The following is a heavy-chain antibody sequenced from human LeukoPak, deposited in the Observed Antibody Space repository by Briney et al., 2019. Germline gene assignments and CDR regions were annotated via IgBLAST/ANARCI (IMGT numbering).Heavy chain of an antibody. J-gene: IGHJ4*02. CDR1: GYTFTKYW. Sequence: GESLKISCKGSGYTFTKYWIAWVRQMPGKGXEWMGIIYPGDSDTTYSPSFRGRVTISVDRSSTTAYLQWSSLEASDTAMYYCARHLTNRDDYSFLDFWGQGTLVTVSS. CDR3: ARHLTNRDDYSFLDF. D-gene: IGHD4-4*01. CDR2: IYPGDSDT. V-gene: IGHV5-51*01.